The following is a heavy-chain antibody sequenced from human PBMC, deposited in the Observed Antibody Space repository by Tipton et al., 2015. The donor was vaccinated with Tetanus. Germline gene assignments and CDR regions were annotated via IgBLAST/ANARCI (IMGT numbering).Heavy chain of an antibody. CDR2: THHSGNT. CDR1: GAPINRGGYL. Sequence: PGLVKPSETLSLTCTVSGAPINRGGYLWTWVRQHPGRGLEWIGYTHHSGNTKYNPSLSGRVTTSVDTSKNQFSLKISSLTAADTAVYYCARWGDASGSTNLYAFDIWGQGTMVSVSS. J-gene: IGHJ3*02. CDR3: ARWGDASGSTNLYAFDI. D-gene: IGHD3-10*01. V-gene: IGHV4-61*08.